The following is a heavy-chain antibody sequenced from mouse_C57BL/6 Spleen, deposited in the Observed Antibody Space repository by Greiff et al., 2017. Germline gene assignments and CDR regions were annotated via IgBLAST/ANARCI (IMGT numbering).Heavy chain of an antibody. V-gene: IGHV1-54*01. D-gene: IGHD6-1*01. CDR2: INPGSGGT. J-gene: IGHJ2*01. CDR1: GYAFTNYL. CDR3: SRSCLCRGHY. Sequence: VQLQQSGAELVRPGTSVKVSCKASGYAFTNYLIEWVKQRPGQGLEWIGVINPGSGGTNYNEKFKGKATLTADKSSSTAYMQLSSLSSAASPFSFCSRSCLCRGHYCCPCPTLPVSS.